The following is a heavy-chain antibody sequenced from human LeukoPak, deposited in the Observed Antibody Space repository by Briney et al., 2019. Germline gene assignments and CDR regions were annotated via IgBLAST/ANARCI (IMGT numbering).Heavy chain of an antibody. CDR2: INQDRSHK. D-gene: IGHD6-25*01. J-gene: IGHJ5*02. Sequence: GGSLRLSCAASGFTLSSYWMSWVRQARGKGREWVANINQDRSHKYCVDSLNPRFTISSDNAKNSLYLQLSSLRSEDTAVYYCARDGPAAGFNWFDRWGQGTLVTVSS. CDR1: GFTLSSYW. V-gene: IGHV3-7*01. CDR3: ARDGPAAGFNWFDR.